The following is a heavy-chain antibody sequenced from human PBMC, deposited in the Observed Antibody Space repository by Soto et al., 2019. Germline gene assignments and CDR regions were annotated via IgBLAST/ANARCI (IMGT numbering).Heavy chain of an antibody. Sequence: SETLSLTCTVSGGSISSYYWSWIRQHPGKGLEWIGYIYYSGSTYYNPSLKSRVTISVDTSKNQFSLKLSSVTAADTAVYYCARDRVRGIRGAFDIWGQGTMVTVSS. CDR2: IYYSGST. CDR3: ARDRVRGIRGAFDI. J-gene: IGHJ3*02. V-gene: IGHV4-59*06. CDR1: GGSISSYY. D-gene: IGHD3-10*01.